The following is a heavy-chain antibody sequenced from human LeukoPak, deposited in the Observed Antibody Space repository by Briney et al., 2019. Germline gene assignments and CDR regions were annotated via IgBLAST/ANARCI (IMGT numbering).Heavy chain of an antibody. D-gene: IGHD6-6*01. V-gene: IGHV3-64*01. CDR2: ISSNGGST. CDR3: ARAYSSSSTDAFDI. CDR1: GFTFSSYA. J-gene: IGHJ3*02. Sequence: GGSLRLSCAASGFTFSSYAMHWVRQAPGKGLEYVSAISSNGGSTYYANSVKGRFTISRDNSKNTLYLQMGSLRAEDMAVYYCARAYSSSSTDAFDIWGQGTVVTVSS.